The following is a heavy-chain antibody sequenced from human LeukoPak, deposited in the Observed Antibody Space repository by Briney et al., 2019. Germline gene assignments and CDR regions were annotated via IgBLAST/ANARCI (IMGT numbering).Heavy chain of an antibody. V-gene: IGHV4-31*03. D-gene: IGHD2-2*01. CDR2: IYYSGST. CDR1: GASISSGGYY. J-gene: IGHJ4*02. Sequence: SQTLSLTCTVSGASISSGGYYWSWIRQHPGKGLEWIGYIYYSGSTYYNPSLKSRVTISVDTSKNQFSLKLSSVTAADTAVYYCARASNYIVVVPAAIMFDYWGQGTLVTVSS. CDR3: ARASNYIVVVPAAIMFDY.